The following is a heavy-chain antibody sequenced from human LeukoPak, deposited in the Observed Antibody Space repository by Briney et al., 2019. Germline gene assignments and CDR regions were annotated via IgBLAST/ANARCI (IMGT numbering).Heavy chain of an antibody. V-gene: IGHV3-7*01. J-gene: IGHJ4*02. CDR2: IKQDGSDQ. Sequence: PGGSLRLSCAASGFTFSSSWMSWVRQAPGKGLEWVSSIKQDGSDQYYVDSVKGRFTISRDNAKNSLYLQMNSLRAEDTAVYYCAKGGRTWDYWGQGTLVTVSS. CDR3: AKGGRTWDY. D-gene: IGHD3-16*01. CDR1: GFTFSSSW.